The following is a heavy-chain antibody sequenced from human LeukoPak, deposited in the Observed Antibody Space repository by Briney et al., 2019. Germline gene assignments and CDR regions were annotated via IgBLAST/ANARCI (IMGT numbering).Heavy chain of an antibody. D-gene: IGHD2-2*01. V-gene: IGHV3-11*04. J-gene: IGHJ4*02. Sequence: GGSLRLSCAASGFTLSDYYMSWIRQAPGEGLEWVSYISSSGSTIYYADSVKGRFTISRDNAKNSLYLQMNSLRAEDTAVYYCARVRGYCSSTSCFSNFDYWGQGTLVTVSS. CDR1: GFTLSDYY. CDR2: ISSSGSTI. CDR3: ARVRGYCSSTSCFSNFDY.